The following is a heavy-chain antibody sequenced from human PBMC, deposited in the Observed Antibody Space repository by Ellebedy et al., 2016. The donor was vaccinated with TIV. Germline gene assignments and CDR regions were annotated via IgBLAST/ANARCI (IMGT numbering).Heavy chain of an antibody. CDR1: GGSLSGYY. D-gene: IGHD2-15*01. V-gene: IGHV4-34*01. J-gene: IGHJ4*02. CDR2: INHSGSA. Sequence: MPSETLSLTCAVYGGSLSGYYWGWIRQAPGKGLEWIGDINHSGSANYNPSLKSRVTISVDTSKNHFSLKLSSVTAADTAVYYCARGLQLDYVVVVAGYDYWGQGTLVTVSS. CDR3: ARGLQLDYVVVVAGYDY.